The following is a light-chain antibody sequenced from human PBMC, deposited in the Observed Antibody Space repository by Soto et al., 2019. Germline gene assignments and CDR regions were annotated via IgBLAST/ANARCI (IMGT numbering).Light chain of an antibody. CDR1: STDVGSYDL. CDR2: EGS. J-gene: IGLJ2*01. CDR3: CSYAGSSTPVV. Sequence: QSALTHPASVSGSPGQSITISCTGTSTDVGSYDLVSWYQQHPGKAPKLMIYEGSKRPSGVSNRFSGSKSANTASLTISGLQAEDEADYYCCSYAGSSTPVVFGGGTQLTVL. V-gene: IGLV2-23*01.